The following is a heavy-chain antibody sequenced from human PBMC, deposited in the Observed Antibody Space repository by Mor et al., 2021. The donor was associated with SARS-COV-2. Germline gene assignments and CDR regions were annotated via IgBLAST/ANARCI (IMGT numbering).Heavy chain of an antibody. CDR2: GRT. D-gene: IGHD3-16*01. Sequence: GRTHYADSVKGRFTMSRDNSDNTLHLQMDSLRVDDTAVYFCARGPTLGSFDYWGQGTL. V-gene: IGHV3-53*01. CDR3: ARGPTLGSFDY. J-gene: IGHJ4*02.